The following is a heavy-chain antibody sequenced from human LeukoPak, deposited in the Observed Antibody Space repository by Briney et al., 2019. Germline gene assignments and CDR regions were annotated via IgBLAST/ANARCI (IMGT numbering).Heavy chain of an antibody. Sequence: GGSLRLSCAASGFNFSSYEMNWVRQAPGKGLDWVSYISSSSSTIYYADSVKGRFTISRDNANNSLYLQMNSLRDEDTAVYYCARARRYRSSWYHDYWGQGSLVTVSS. J-gene: IGHJ4*02. D-gene: IGHD6-13*01. CDR1: GFNFSSYE. V-gene: IGHV3-48*02. CDR2: ISSSSSTI. CDR3: ARARRYRSSWYHDY.